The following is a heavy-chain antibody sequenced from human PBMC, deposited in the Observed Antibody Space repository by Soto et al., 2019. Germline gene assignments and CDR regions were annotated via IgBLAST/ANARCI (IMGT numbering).Heavy chain of an antibody. D-gene: IGHD3-10*01. V-gene: IGHV1-8*01. CDR1: GYTFTSYD. CDR2: MNPNSGNT. CDR3: ARVIYPFVA. Sequence: QVQLVQSGAEVKKPVASVKVSCKASGYTFTSYDINWVRQATGQGREWMGWMNPNSGNTGYAQKFQGRVTMTRNTSISTGYMERSSLRSEDTAVYYCARVIYPFVAWGQGTLVTVSS. J-gene: IGHJ5*02.